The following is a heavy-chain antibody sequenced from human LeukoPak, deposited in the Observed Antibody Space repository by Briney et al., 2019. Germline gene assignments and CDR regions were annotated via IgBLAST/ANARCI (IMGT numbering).Heavy chain of an antibody. D-gene: IGHD3-10*01. V-gene: IGHV3-21*01. J-gene: IGHJ6*03. Sequence: GGSLRLSCAASGFTFSSYSMNWVRQAPGKGLEWVSSISSSSSYIYYADSVKGRFTISRDNAKNSLYLQMNSLRAEDTAVYYCARALASLWFGELSEGFDYYMDVWGKGTTVTVSS. CDR3: ARALASLWFGELSEGFDYYMDV. CDR1: GFTFSSYS. CDR2: ISSSSSYI.